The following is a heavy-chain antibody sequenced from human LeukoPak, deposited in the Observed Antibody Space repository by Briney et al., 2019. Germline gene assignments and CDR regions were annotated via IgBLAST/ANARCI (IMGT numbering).Heavy chain of an antibody. CDR2: IYTSGST. J-gene: IGHJ6*03. V-gene: IGHV4-4*07. CDR3: ARGPSPTTVTYYYYYYMDV. Sequence: PSETLSLTCTVSGGSISSYYWSWIRQPAGKGLEWIGRIYTSGSTNYNPSLKSRVTMSVDTSKNQFSLKLSSVTAADTAVYYCARGPSPTTVTYYYYYYMDVWGTGTTVTVSS. CDR1: GGSISSYY. D-gene: IGHD4-17*01.